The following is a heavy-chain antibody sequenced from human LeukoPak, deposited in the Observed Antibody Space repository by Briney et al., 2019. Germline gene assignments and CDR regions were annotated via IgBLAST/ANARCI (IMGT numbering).Heavy chain of an antibody. CDR1: GFTFSSYG. CDR2: ISYDGSNK. J-gene: IGHJ4*02. D-gene: IGHD1-26*01. CDR3: AKDRDGWELLLDY. Sequence: GGSLRLSCAASGFTFSSYGMHWVRQAPGKGLEWVAVISYDGSNKYYADSVKGRFTISRDNSKNTLYLQMNSLRAEDTAVYYCAKDRDGWELLLDYWGQGTLVTVSS. V-gene: IGHV3-30*18.